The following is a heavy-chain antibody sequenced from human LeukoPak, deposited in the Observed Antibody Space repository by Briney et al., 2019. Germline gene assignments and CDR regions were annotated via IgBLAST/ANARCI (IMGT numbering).Heavy chain of an antibody. D-gene: IGHD6-19*01. CDR2: INIYNGNA. Sequence: ASVNVSCTRSGYTFNNYGITWVRQAPGQGLEWMGWINIYNGNADYAQKFQGRVTMTTETSTSTAYMELRSLRSDDTAVSYCARRAGYSSGLDLWGQGALVTVSS. CDR1: GYTFNNYG. V-gene: IGHV1-18*01. CDR3: ARRAGYSSGLDL. J-gene: IGHJ5*02.